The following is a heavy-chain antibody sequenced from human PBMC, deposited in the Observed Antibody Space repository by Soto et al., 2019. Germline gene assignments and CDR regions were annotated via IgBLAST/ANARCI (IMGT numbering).Heavy chain of an antibody. Sequence: QVQLVQSGAEVKKPGASVKVSCKVSGYTLTELSMHWVRQAPGKGLEWMGGFDPEDGETIYAQKFQGRVTMTEDTTKDRTYTELNSLISNLETVYYRATSRTSSSLYILDYRGEGTLVTDS. D-gene: IGHD6-13*01. V-gene: IGHV1-24*01. CDR2: FDPEDGET. CDR3: ATSRTSSSLYILDY. J-gene: IGHJ4*02. CDR1: GYTLTELS.